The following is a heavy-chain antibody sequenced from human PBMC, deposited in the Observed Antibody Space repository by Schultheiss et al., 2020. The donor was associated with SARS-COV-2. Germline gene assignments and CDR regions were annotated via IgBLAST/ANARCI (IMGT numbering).Heavy chain of an antibody. D-gene: IGHD5-18*01. V-gene: IGHV3-33*01. J-gene: IGHJ3*02. Sequence: GESLKISCAASGFTFSSYGMHWVRQAPGKGLEWVAVIWYDGSNKYYADSVKGRFTISRDNAENSVSLQMSRLRVEDTAVYYCARDGDVAMVSGALDIWGQGTMVTVSS. CDR3: ARDGDVAMVSGALDI. CDR1: GFTFSSYG. CDR2: IWYDGSNK.